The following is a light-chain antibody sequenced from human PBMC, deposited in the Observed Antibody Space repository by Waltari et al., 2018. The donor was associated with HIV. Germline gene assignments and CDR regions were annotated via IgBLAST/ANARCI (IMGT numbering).Light chain of an antibody. CDR2: GTS. J-gene: IGKJ3*01. CDR1: QGIVRY. V-gene: IGKV1-9*01. Sequence: DIQLTQSPSFLSASVGDRVTITCRASQGIVRYLAWYQRKPGKAPELLVHGTSTLQTWVPSRFSGSGNGTEFTLTISSLQPEDFATYYCQHLSSYPLFGPGTTMDVK. CDR3: QHLSSYPL.